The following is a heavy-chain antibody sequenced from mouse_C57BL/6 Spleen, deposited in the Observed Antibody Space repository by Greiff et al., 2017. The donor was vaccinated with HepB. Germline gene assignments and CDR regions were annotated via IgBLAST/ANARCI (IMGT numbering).Heavy chain of an antibody. CDR2: IDPEDGDT. V-gene: IGHV14-1*01. Sequence: EVQLQQSGAELVRPGASVKLSCTASGFNIKDYYMHWVKQRPEQGLEWIGRIDPEDGDTEYAPKFQGKATMTADTSSNTAYLQLSSLTSEDTAVYYCLYYDYAYWYFDVWGTGTTVTVSS. CDR1: GFNIKDYY. J-gene: IGHJ1*03. D-gene: IGHD2-4*01. CDR3: LYYDYAYWYFDV.